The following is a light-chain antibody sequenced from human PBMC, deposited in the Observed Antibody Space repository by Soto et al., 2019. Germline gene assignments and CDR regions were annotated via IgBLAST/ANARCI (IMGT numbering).Light chain of an antibody. CDR1: QSVNNK. J-gene: IGKJ1*01. Sequence: EIVMTQSPATLSVSPGERVTLSCRASQSVNNKVAWYQQKPGQAPRLLIYGASNRATGIPARFSGSGSGTDFTLTISNLEPEDFAVYYCQQHSHWPPWTFGQGTKVDIK. CDR3: QQHSHWPPWT. V-gene: IGKV3-11*01. CDR2: GAS.